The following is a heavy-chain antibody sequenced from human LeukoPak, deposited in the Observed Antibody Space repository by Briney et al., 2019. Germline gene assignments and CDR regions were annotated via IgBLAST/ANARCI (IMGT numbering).Heavy chain of an antibody. CDR3: ARYRPHTSSFDS. D-gene: IGHD6-19*01. V-gene: IGHV1-69*06. J-gene: IGHJ4*02. CDR1: GGTFSSYA. Sequence: SVKVSCKASGGTFSSYAISWVRQAPGQGLEWMGGIIPIFGTANYAQKFQDRVTISWDTSANSGYMEMSSLRFEDSAVYFCARYRPHTSSFDSWGQGTLVTVSS. CDR2: IIPIFGTA.